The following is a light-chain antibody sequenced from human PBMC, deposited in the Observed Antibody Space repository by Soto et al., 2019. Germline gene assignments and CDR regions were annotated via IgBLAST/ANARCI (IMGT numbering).Light chain of an antibody. V-gene: IGLV2-14*02. Sequence: QSVLTQPASVSGSPGQSITISCTGTSSDVGSYNLVSWYQQHPGKAPKRMIYEDSKRPSGVSNRFSGSKSGNTASLTISGLQAEDEADYYCSSYAGSSTLYVFGTGTKVTVL. CDR1: SSDVGSYNL. J-gene: IGLJ1*01. CDR2: EDS. CDR3: SSYAGSSTLYV.